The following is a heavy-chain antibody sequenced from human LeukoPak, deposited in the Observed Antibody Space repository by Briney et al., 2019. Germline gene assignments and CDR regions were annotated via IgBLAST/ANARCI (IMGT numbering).Heavy chain of an antibody. CDR1: GGSISSYY. CDR2: IYYSGST. Sequence: PSETLSLTCTVSGGSISSYYRSWIRQPPGKGLEWIGYIYYSGSTNYNPSLKSRVTISVDTSKNQFSLKLSSVTAADTAVYYCARVRYYYDSSGYYVSQFDYWGQGTLVIVSS. D-gene: IGHD3-22*01. CDR3: ARVRYYYDSSGYYVSQFDY. J-gene: IGHJ4*02. V-gene: IGHV4-59*01.